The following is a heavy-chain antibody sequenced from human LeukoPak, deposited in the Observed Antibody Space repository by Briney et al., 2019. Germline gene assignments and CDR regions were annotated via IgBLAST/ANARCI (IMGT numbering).Heavy chain of an antibody. J-gene: IGHJ3*02. Sequence: GGSLRLSCAASGFTFSSYGMHWVRQAPGKGLEWVSVISYDGSNKYYADSVKGRFTISRDNSKNTLYLQMNSLGAGDTAVYYCAKDKGIAVAGTGGAFDIWGKGTMVTVSS. D-gene: IGHD6-19*01. CDR3: AKDKGIAVAGTGGAFDI. CDR2: ISYDGSNK. CDR1: GFTFSSYG. V-gene: IGHV3-30*18.